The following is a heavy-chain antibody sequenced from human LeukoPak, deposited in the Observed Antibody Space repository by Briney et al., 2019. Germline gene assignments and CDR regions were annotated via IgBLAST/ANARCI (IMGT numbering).Heavy chain of an antibody. J-gene: IGHJ4*02. V-gene: IGHV4-34*01. Sequence: PSETLSLTCAVYGGSFSGYYWSWIRQPPGKGLEWIGEINHSGSTNYNPSLKSRVTISVDTSKNQFSLKLSSVTAADTAVYYCARDRYSHGSDYWGQGTLVTVSS. CDR3: ARDRYSHGSDY. CDR2: INHSGST. CDR1: GGSFSGYY. D-gene: IGHD5-18*01.